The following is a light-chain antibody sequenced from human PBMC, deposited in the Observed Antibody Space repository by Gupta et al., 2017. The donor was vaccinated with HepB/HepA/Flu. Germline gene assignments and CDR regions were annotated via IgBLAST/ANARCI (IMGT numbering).Light chain of an antibody. CDR2: ANT. V-gene: IGLV1-40*01. CDR1: SSNIGAGYD. J-gene: IGLJ1*01. Sequence: TQPPSVSGAPGQRVTIPCTGSSSNIGAGYDVNWYKQVSGTAPKLLIYANTNRPSGVPDRFSASRSDTSASLAITGLQTEDEADYYCQSYDRRLSGFVFGTGTRISVL. CDR3: QSYDRRLSGFV.